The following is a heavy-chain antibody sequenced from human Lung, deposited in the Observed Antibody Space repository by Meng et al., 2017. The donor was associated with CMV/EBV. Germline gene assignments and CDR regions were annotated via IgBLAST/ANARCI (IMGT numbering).Heavy chain of an antibody. CDR3: ARDDYGSGSYYNGAWFDP. V-gene: IGHV3-21*01. CDR1: GFTFSSYS. CDR2: ISSSSSYI. Sequence: GGSXRLXCAASGFTFSSYSMNWVRQAPGKGLEWVSSISSSSSYIYYADSVKGRLTISRDNAKNSLYLQMNSLRAEDTAVYYCARDDYGSGSYYNGAWFDPWXQGTLVTVSS. D-gene: IGHD3-10*01. J-gene: IGHJ5*02.